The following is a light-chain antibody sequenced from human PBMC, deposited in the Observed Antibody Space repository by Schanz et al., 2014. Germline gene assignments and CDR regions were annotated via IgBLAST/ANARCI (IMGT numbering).Light chain of an antibody. CDR3: QQYDIAPLT. J-gene: IGKJ4*01. CDR2: GAS. CDR1: QSVTSTY. V-gene: IGKV3-20*01. Sequence: EIVLTQSPGTLSLSPGQRATLSCRASQSVTSTYLAWYQQKPGQAPRLLIYGASSRATGIPDRFNGSGSGTDFTLTISRLEPEDFAMYYCQQYDIAPLTFGGGTKVEIK.